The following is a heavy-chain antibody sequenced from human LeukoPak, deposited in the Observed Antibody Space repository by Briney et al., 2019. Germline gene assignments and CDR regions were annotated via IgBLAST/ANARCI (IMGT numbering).Heavy chain of an antibody. V-gene: IGHV4-31*03. CDR1: GDSISSGGYY. CDR2: IYYSGST. J-gene: IGHJ5*02. D-gene: IGHD2-15*01. Sequence: SETLSLTCTVSGDSISSGGYYWAWIRQHPGKGLEWIGYIYYSGSTYYNPSLKSRVTISVDTSKNQFSLKLSSVTAADTAVYYCARDVSAKYCSGGSCYSNWFDPWGQGTLVTVSS. CDR3: ARDVSAKYCSGGSCYSNWFDP.